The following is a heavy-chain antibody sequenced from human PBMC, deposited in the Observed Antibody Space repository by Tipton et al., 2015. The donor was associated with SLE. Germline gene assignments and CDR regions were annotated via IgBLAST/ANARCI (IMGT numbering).Heavy chain of an antibody. J-gene: IGHJ2*01. CDR3: ARAEFSSNWYMYWHFDL. CDR1: GGSIRSSSYY. V-gene: IGHV4-61*01. D-gene: IGHD6-13*01. Sequence: TLSLTCTVSGGSIRSSSYYWSWIRQPPGKGLEWIGHIYYSGSTNYNPSLKSRVTISVDMSKNQLSLNLISVTAADTAVYYCARAEFSSNWYMYWHFDLWGRGTLVTVSS. CDR2: IYYSGST.